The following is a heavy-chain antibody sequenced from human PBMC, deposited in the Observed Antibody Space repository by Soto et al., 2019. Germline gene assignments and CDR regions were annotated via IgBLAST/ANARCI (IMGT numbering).Heavy chain of an antibody. V-gene: IGHV3-23*01. CDR3: TKASSDRNHMEV. CDR2: ITETGAGT. Sequence: EVQLLESGGGLIQPGGSLRLSCAASGFTFGKFVMRWVRQTPGKGLEWVSTITETGAGTYYTDSVKGRFTISRDNSKNTLYLQMTTLRAEDTALYYCTKASSDRNHMEVWGPGTTVTVSS. CDR1: GFTFGKFV. J-gene: IGHJ6*02.